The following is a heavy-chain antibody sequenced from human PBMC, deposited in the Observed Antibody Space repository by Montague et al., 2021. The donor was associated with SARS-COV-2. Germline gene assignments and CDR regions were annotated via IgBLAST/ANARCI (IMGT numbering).Heavy chain of an antibody. CDR3: AREGGLRYFDWLLRSDYYYYGMDV. J-gene: IGHJ6*02. D-gene: IGHD3-9*01. Sequence: TLSLTCTVSGGSISSGGYYWSWIRQHPGKGLEWIGYIYYSGSTYYNPSLKSRVTISVDTSKNQFSLKLSSVTAADTAVYYCAREGGLRYFDWLLRSDYYYYGMDVWGQGTMVTVSS. V-gene: IGHV4-31*03. CDR2: IYYSGST. CDR1: GGSISSGGYY.